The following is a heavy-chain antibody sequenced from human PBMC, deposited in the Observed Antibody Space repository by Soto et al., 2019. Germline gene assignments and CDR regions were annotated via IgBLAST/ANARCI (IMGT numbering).Heavy chain of an antibody. CDR2: IIPIFGTS. CDR3: ATDVIVVVLAATRAGGRFDP. CDR1: GGTFSNYS. Sequence: GASVRVSCKASGGTFSNYSISWVRQAPGQGLEWMGGIIPIFGTSNYAQKFQGRVTLTADESTNTAYMELSTLRSEDTALYYCATDVIVVVLAATRAGGRFDPWGQGTLVTVSS. D-gene: IGHD2-15*01. J-gene: IGHJ5*02. V-gene: IGHV1-69*13.